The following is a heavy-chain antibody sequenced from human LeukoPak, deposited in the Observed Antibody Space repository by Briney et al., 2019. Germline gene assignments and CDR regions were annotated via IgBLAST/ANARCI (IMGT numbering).Heavy chain of an antibody. CDR3: ARDYGDYSDDY. Sequence: HPGGSLRLSCAASGFTFSSYSMNWVRQAPGKGLEWVSYISSSSSTIYYADSVKGRFTISRDNAKNSLYLQMNSLRAEDTAVYYCARDYGDYSDDYWGQGTLVTVSS. D-gene: IGHD4-17*01. V-gene: IGHV3-48*01. CDR1: GFTFSSYS. CDR2: ISSSSSTI. J-gene: IGHJ4*02.